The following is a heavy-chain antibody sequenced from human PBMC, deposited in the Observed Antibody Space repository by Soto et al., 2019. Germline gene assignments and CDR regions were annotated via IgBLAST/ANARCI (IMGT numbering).Heavy chain of an antibody. CDR1: GFTFSSYA. D-gene: IGHD3-3*01. Sequence: PGGSLRLSCAASGFTFSSYAMSRVRQAPGKGLEWVSAISGSGGSTYYADSVKGRFTISRDNSKNTLYLQMNSLRAEDTAVYYCAKFLKLDYDFWSGYYTHYFDYWGQGTLVTVSS. V-gene: IGHV3-23*01. CDR2: ISGSGGST. J-gene: IGHJ4*02. CDR3: AKFLKLDYDFWSGYYTHYFDY.